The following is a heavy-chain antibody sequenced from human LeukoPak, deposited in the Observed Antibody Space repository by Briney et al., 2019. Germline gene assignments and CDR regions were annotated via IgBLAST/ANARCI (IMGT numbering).Heavy chain of an antibody. J-gene: IGHJ6*02. CDR1: GGAISISSHY. D-gene: IGHD2-15*01. V-gene: IGHV4-39*02. Sequence: KPSETLSLTCTVSGGAISISSHYWGWIRQPPGKGPEWIGTIYYSGTTYYNPSLKSRLTISVDTSNNHFSLKLSSVTAADTAVYYCARGRRFPIVVVVAATRRSYYGMDVWGQGTTVTVSS. CDR2: IYYSGTT. CDR3: ARGRRFPIVVVVAATRRSYYGMDV.